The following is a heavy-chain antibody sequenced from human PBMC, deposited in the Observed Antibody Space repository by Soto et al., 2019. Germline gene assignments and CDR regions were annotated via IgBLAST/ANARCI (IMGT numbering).Heavy chain of an antibody. V-gene: IGHV3-30*18. J-gene: IGHJ4*02. CDR2: ISYDGSNK. CDR3: EKGGLWFGELIDY. Sequence: GGSLRLSCAASGFTFSSYGMHWVRQAPGKGLEWVAVISYDGSNKYYADSVKGRFTISRDNSKNTLYLQMNSLRAEDTAVYYCEKGGLWFGELIDYWGQGTLVTVSS. D-gene: IGHD3-10*01. CDR1: GFTFSSYG.